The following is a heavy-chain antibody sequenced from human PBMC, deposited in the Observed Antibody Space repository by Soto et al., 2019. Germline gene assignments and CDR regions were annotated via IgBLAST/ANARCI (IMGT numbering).Heavy chain of an antibody. CDR3: ARGHRLNTYYDFWSGSRSYYSYGMDV. CDR1: GYTFTSYY. J-gene: IGHJ6*02. D-gene: IGHD3-3*01. CDR2: INPSGGST. Sequence: ASVKVSCKASGYTFTSYYMHWVRQAPGRGLEWMGIINPSGGSTSYAQKFQGRVTMTTDTSTSTVYMELSSLRSEDTAVYYCARGHRLNTYYDFWSGSRSYYSYGMDVWGQGTTVTVSS. V-gene: IGHV1-46*01.